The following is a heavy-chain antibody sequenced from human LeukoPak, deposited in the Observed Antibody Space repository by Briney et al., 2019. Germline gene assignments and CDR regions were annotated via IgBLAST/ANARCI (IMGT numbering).Heavy chain of an antibody. CDR1: GYTFTSYC. CDR3: ARPTYDSSGYYDY. V-gene: IGHV1-46*01. D-gene: IGHD3-22*01. J-gene: IGHJ4*02. CDR2: IYPGGGST. Sequence: ASVKVSCKASGYTFTSYCIHWVRQAPGQGLEWMGIIYPGGGSTSYAQKFQGRVTMTRDTSISTAYMELSRLRSDDTAVYYCARPTYDSSGYYDYWGQGTLVTVSS.